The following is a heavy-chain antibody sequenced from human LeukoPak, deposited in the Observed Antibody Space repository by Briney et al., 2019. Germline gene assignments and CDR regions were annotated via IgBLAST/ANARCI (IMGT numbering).Heavy chain of an antibody. V-gene: IGHV4-59*01. CDR3: ARVPMVRGLPFDY. J-gene: IGHJ4*02. D-gene: IGHD3-10*01. CDR1: GGSISSYY. CDR2: IYYSGST. Sequence: SETLSLTCTVSGGSISSYYWSWIRQPPGKGLEWIGYIYYSGSTNYNPSLKSRVTISVDTSKNQFSLKLSSVTAADTAVYYCARVPMVRGLPFDYWGQGTLVTVSS.